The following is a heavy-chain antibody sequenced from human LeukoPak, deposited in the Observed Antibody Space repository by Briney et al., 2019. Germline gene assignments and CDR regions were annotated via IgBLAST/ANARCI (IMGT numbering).Heavy chain of an antibody. CDR2: ISGSGGST. J-gene: IGHJ4*02. CDR3: AKDLSSGSLELFDY. Sequence: GALRLSCTASGFTFSSYGMHWVRQAPGKGLEWVSAISGSGGSTYYADSVKGRFTISRDNSKNTLYLQMNSLRAEDTAVYYCAKDLSSGSLELFDYWGQGTLVTVSS. V-gene: IGHV3-23*01. CDR1: GFTFSSYG. D-gene: IGHD1-26*01.